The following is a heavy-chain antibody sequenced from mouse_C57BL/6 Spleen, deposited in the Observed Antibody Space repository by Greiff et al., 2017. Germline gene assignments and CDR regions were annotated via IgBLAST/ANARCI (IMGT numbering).Heavy chain of an antibody. D-gene: IGHD1-1*01. Sequence: DVMLVESGPGLAKPSQTLSLTCSVTGYSITSDYWNWIRKFPGNKLEYMGYIRYSGNTYYNPSLKSRISITLDTSKKQYYLQLNSVATEDTATYYCARSTVRYIDVWGTGTTVTVSS. V-gene: IGHV3-8*01. CDR1: GYSITSDY. CDR3: ARSTVRYIDV. J-gene: IGHJ1*03. CDR2: IRYSGNT.